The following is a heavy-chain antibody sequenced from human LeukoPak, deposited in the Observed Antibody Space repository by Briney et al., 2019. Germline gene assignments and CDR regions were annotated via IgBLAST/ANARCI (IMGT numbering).Heavy chain of an antibody. V-gene: IGHV7-4-1*02. CDR1: GYTFTSYA. Sequence: ASVKVSCKASGYTFTSYAMNWVRQAPGRGLEWMGWINTNTGNPTYAQGFTGRFVFSLDTSVSTAYLQISSLKAEDTAVYYCARRSEHSSGYQPTFDPWGQGTLVTVSS. CDR2: INTNTGNP. CDR3: ARRSEHSSGYQPTFDP. J-gene: IGHJ5*02. D-gene: IGHD3-22*01.